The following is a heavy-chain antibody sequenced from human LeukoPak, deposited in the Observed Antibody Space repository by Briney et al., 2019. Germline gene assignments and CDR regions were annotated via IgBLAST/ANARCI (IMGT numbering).Heavy chain of an antibody. CDR1: GYTFTGYY. V-gene: IGHV1-46*01. CDR2: INPSGGST. D-gene: IGHD2-2*02. Sequence: GASVKVSCKASGYTFTGYYMHWVRQAPGQGLEWMGIINPSGGSTSYAQKFQGRVTMTRDTSTSTVYMELSSLRSEDTAVYYCARSDMDIVVVPAAIGDYWGQGTLVTVSS. J-gene: IGHJ4*02. CDR3: ARSDMDIVVVPAAIGDY.